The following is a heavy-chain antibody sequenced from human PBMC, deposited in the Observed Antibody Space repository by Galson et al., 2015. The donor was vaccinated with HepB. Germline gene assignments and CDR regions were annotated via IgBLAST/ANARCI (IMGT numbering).Heavy chain of an antibody. Sequence: QSGAEVKKPGESLKISCQGSRHSFTNYWIGWVRQKPGKGLEWMGIIYPGDSDTRYSPSFQGQVTISADKSTSTAYLHWSSLKASDTAIYYCARNGYCSDGACYGFDFWGQGTLVTVSS. J-gene: IGHJ4*02. CDR3: ARNGYCSDGACYGFDF. D-gene: IGHD2-15*01. V-gene: IGHV5-51*01. CDR1: RHSFTNYW. CDR2: IYPGDSDT.